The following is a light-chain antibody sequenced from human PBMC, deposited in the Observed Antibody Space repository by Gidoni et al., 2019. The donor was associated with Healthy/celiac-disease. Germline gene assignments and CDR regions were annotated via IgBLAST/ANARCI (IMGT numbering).Light chain of an antibody. CDR3: QQYNNWPPIT. CDR2: GAS. Sequence: EIVITQSPATLSVSPGERTTISCRASQSVSSNLAWYQQKPGQAPRLLIYGASTSAAGIPARFSSSGSGTEFTLTISSLLSEDFAVYYCQQYNNWPPITFGQGTRLEIK. V-gene: IGKV3-15*01. J-gene: IGKJ5*01. CDR1: QSVSSN.